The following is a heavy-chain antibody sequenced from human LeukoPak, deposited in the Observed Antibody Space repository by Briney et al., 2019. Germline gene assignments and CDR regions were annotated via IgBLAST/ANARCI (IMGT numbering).Heavy chain of an antibody. J-gene: IGHJ1*01. CDR3: ARTLGYCSSTSCYFAEYFQH. D-gene: IGHD2-2*01. V-gene: IGHV4-34*01. Sequence: PSETLSLTCAVYGGSFSGYYWSWIRQPPGKGLEWIGEINHSGSTNYNPSLKSRVTISVDTSTNQFSLKLSSVTAADTAVYYCARTLGYCSSTSCYFAEYFQHWGQGTLVTVSS. CDR2: INHSGST. CDR1: GGSFSGYY.